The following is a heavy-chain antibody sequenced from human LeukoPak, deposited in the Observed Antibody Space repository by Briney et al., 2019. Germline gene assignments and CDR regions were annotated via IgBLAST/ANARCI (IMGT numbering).Heavy chain of an antibody. V-gene: IGHV1-18*01. J-gene: IGHJ4*02. CDR1: GYTFTSYG. D-gene: IGHD3-22*01. Sequence: ASVKVSCKASGYTFTSYGISWVRQAPGQGLEWMGWISAYNGNTNYAQKLQGGVTMTTDASTSTAYMELRSLRSDDTAVYYCARDQRESITMIVWRWWGQGTLVTVSS. CDR3: ARDQRESITMIVWRW. CDR2: ISAYNGNT.